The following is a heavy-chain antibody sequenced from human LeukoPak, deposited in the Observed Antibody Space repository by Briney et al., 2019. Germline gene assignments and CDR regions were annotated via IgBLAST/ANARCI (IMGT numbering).Heavy chain of an antibody. CDR3: ARSPIVPTYLFDY. CDR1: GGSISSYY. V-gene: IGHV4-59*05. J-gene: IGHJ4*02. D-gene: IGHD2-2*01. CDR2: IYYSGST. Sequence: SETLSLTCTVSGGSISSYYWSWIRQPPGKGLEWIGSIYYSGSTYYNPSLKSRVTISVDTSKNQFSLKLSSVTAADTAVYYCARSPIVPTYLFDYWGQGTLVTVSS.